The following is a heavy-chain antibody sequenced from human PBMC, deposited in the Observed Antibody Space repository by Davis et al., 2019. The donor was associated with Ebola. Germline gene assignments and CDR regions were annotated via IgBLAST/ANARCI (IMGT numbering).Heavy chain of an antibody. V-gene: IGHV1-2*06. CDR3: ASPGFWYGGLDY. J-gene: IGHJ4*02. D-gene: IGHD1-26*01. CDR1: GYTFTSYG. Sequence: ASVKVSCKASGYTFTSYGISWVRQAPGQGLEWMGRINPNSGGTNYAQKFQGRVTMTRDTSISTAYMELSRLRSDDTAVYYCASPGFWYGGLDYWGQGTLVTVSS. CDR2: INPNSGGT.